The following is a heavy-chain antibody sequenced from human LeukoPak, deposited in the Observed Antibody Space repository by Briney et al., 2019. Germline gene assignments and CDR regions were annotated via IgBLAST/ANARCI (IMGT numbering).Heavy chain of an antibody. CDR3: ARDTGYGDPLDY. V-gene: IGHV4-59*01. Sequence: SETLSLTCTVSGGSISSYYWSWIRQPPGKGLEWIGYIYYSGSTNYNPSLKSRVTISVDTSKNQSSLKLSSVTAADTAVYYCARDTGYGDPLDYWGQGTLVTVSS. J-gene: IGHJ4*02. CDR2: IYYSGST. CDR1: GGSISSYY. D-gene: IGHD4-17*01.